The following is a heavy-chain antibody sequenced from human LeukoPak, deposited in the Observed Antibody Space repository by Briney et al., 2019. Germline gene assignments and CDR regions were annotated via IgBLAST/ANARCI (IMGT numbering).Heavy chain of an antibody. J-gene: IGHJ4*02. CDR1: GFTFSSYE. V-gene: IGHV3-48*03. CDR3: ARPHYYDSGSRYYFDY. D-gene: IGHD3-10*01. CDR2: IGSSGTTI. Sequence: GGSLRVSCAASGFTFSSYEMNWVRQAPGKGLEWVSYIGSSGTTIYYADSLKGRFTISRDNAKKSLYLQMNSLRAEDTAVYYCARPHYYDSGSRYYFDYWGQGTLVTVSS.